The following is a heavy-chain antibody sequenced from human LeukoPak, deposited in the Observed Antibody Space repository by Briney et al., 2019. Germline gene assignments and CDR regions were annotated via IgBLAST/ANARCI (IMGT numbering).Heavy chain of an antibody. J-gene: IGHJ3*02. CDR2: INPNSGGT. D-gene: IGHD2-15*01. CDR3: ARGRRHVRCKRGCHDAFDI. Sequence: ASVKVSCKASGYTFTGYYMHWVRQAPGQGLEWMGRINPNSGGTNYAQKFQGRVTMTRDTSISTAYMELSRLRSDDTAVYYCARGRRHVRCKRGCHDAFDIWGQGTMVTVSS. CDR1: GYTFTGYY. V-gene: IGHV1-2*06.